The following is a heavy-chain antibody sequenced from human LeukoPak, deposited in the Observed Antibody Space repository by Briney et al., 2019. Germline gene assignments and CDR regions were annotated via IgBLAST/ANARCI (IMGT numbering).Heavy chain of an antibody. Sequence: SVKVSCKASGYTFTSYGISWVRQAPGQGLEWMGRIIPILGIANYAQKFQGRVTITADKSTSTAYMELSSLRSEDTAVYYCASGRGDGYSYGYGFDYWGQGTLVTVSS. CDR2: IIPILGIA. CDR1: GYTFTSYG. V-gene: IGHV1-69*04. CDR3: ASGRGDGYSYGYGFDY. J-gene: IGHJ4*02. D-gene: IGHD5-18*01.